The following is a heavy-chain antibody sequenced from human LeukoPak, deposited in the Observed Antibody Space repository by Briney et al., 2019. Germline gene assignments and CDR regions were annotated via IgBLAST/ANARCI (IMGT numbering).Heavy chain of an antibody. V-gene: IGHV3-7*01. CDR1: GFTFSSYW. Sequence: PGGSLRLSCAASGFTFSSYWMSWVRQAPGKGLEWVANIKQDGSEKYYVDSVKGRFTISRDNAKNSLYLQMNSLRAEDTAVYYCARDRGGGSSWSHWNWFDPWGQGTLVTVSS. J-gene: IGHJ5*02. CDR3: ARDRGGGSSWSHWNWFDP. CDR2: IKQDGSEK. D-gene: IGHD6-13*01.